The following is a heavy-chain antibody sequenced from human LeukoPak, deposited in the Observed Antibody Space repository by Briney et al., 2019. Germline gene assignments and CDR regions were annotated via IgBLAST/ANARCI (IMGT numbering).Heavy chain of an antibody. D-gene: IGHD4/OR15-4a*01. J-gene: IGHJ4*02. CDR3: AAIPYFDYGGIYYFDY. Sequence: SVKVSCKASGFTFTSSAMQWVRQARGQRLELIGWTVVGSGNTNYAQKFQESVTITRDMSTSTAYMELSSLRPEDTAVYYCAAIPYFDYGGIYYFDYWGQGTLVTVSS. CDR1: GFTFTSSA. CDR2: TVVGSGNT. V-gene: IGHV1-58*02.